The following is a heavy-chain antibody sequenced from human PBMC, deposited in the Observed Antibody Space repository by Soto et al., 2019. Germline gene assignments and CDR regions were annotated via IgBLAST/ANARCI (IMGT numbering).Heavy chain of an antibody. D-gene: IGHD2-21*02. CDR2: IIPIFGTA. CDR3: ASDNRGPSGGGNSVWFDR. Sequence: QVQLVQSGAEVKKPGSSVKVSCKASGGTFSSYAISWVRQAPGQGLEWMGGIIPIFGTANYAQKFQGRVTITADESTSTAYMELSSLRSEDTAVYYCASDNRGPSGGGNSVWFDRWGQGTLVTVSS. J-gene: IGHJ5*02. V-gene: IGHV1-69*01. CDR1: GGTFSSYA.